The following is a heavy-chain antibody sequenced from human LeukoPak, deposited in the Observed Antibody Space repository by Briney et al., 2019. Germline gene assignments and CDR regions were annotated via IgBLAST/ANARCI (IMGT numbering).Heavy chain of an antibody. CDR3: ASVGNYYDSSGYYRTFAY. CDR2: INHSGST. V-gene: IGHV4-34*01. CDR1: GGSISSYY. J-gene: IGHJ4*02. D-gene: IGHD3-22*01. Sequence: SETLSLTCTVSGGSISSYYWSWIRQPPGKGLEWIGEINHSGSTNYNPSLKSRVTISVDTSKNQFSLKLSSVTAADTAVYYCASVGNYYDSSGYYRTFAYWGQGTLVTVSS.